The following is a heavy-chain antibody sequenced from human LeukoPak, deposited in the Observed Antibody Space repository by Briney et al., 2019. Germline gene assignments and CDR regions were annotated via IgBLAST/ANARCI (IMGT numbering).Heavy chain of an antibody. Sequence: ASVKVSCKASGYTFTGYYMHWVRQAPGQGLEWMGWINPNSGGTNYAQKFQGRVTMTRDTSISTAYMELSRLRSDDTAVYYCARFYYYDSSARPNWFDPWGQGTLVTVSS. CDR3: ARFYYYDSSARPNWFDP. D-gene: IGHD3-22*01. V-gene: IGHV1-2*02. CDR2: INPNSGGT. CDR1: GYTFTGYY. J-gene: IGHJ5*02.